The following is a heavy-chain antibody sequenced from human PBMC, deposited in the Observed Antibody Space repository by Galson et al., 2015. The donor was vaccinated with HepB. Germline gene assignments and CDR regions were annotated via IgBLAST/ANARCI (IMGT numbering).Heavy chain of an antibody. Sequence: VKPTQTLTLTCTFSGFSLTTNGVGVGWIRQPPGKALEWLALIYWDDDKRYSPSLKGRLTVTKDTSKNQVVLTMTNMDPVDTATYYCAPTCSTSDCHFNWFDPWGQGILVTVSS. CDR3: APTCSTSDCHFNWFDP. V-gene: IGHV2-5*02. J-gene: IGHJ5*02. CDR2: IYWDDDK. D-gene: IGHD2-2*01. CDR1: GFSLTTNGVG.